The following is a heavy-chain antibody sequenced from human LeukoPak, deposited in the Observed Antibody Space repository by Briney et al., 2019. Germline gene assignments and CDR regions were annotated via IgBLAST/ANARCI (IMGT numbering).Heavy chain of an antibody. V-gene: IGHV3-48*01. CDR1: GFTFNTYS. D-gene: IGHD4-17*01. CDR2: ISDSSGTI. Sequence: GGSLRLSCAASGFTFNTYSMNWVRQAPGKGLEWISYISDSSGTIYYADSVKGRSTISRDNAKNSLYLQMNSLRAEDTAVYYCARGPYGDYVDALDYWGQGTLVTVSS. CDR3: ARGPYGDYVDALDY. J-gene: IGHJ4*02.